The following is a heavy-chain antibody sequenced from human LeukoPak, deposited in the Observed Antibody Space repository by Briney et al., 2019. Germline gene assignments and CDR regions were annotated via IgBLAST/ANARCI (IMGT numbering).Heavy chain of an antibody. CDR2: IYYSGST. CDR3: AREHNWNYVAYFQH. V-gene: IGHV4-59*01. J-gene: IGHJ1*01. CDR1: GGSISSYY. Sequence: SETLSLPCTIVGGSISSYYWSWIRQPPGKGLEWIGYIYYSGSTNYNPSLKSRVTISVDTSKNQFSLKLSSVTAADTAVYYCAREHNWNYVAYFQHWGQGTLVTVSS. D-gene: IGHD1-7*01.